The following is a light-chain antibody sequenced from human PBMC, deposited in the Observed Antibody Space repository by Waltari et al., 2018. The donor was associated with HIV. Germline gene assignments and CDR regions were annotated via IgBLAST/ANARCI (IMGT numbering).Light chain of an antibody. V-gene: IGKV4-1*01. CDR1: QSLLYSSNNKNY. CDR2: WAT. CDR3: QQYYSSPYT. J-gene: IGKJ2*01. Sequence: DIVLTQSPDPLAVSLGERATTNCRSSQSLLYSSNNKNYLAWYQQKPGQPPKLLFYWATTRESGVPDRFSGSGSGADFTLTISSLQAEDVAVYSCQQYYSSPYTFGQGTKLEIK.